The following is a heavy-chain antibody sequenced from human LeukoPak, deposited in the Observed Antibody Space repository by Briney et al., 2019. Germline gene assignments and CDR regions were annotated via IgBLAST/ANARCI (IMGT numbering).Heavy chain of an antibody. J-gene: IGHJ4*02. CDR3: AREVISITSGWSYYFDY. V-gene: IGHV4-4*02. CDR2: IYHSGST. D-gene: IGHD6-19*01. CDR1: GGSISSSNW. Sequence: PSGTLSLTCAVSGGSISSSNWWSWVRQPPGKGLEWIGEIYHSGSTNYNPSLKSRVTISVDTSKNQFSLKLSSVTAADTAVYYCAREVISITSGWSYYFDYWGQGSLVTVSS.